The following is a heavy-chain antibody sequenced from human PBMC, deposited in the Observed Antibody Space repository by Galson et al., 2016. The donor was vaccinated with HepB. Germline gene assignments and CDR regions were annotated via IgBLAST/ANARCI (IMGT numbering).Heavy chain of an antibody. CDR3: AIDREGDLALDI. Sequence: SLRLSCAASGLTFSTYAMHWVRQAPGKGLEWVAIISYDGSNKSYVDSGRGRFTISRDNSKNTLHMHMNSLSAEDTAVYYCAIDREGDLALDIWGQGTLVTVSA. V-gene: IGHV3-30-3*01. CDR2: ISYDGSNK. CDR1: GLTFSTYA. J-gene: IGHJ3*02. D-gene: IGHD3-16*01.